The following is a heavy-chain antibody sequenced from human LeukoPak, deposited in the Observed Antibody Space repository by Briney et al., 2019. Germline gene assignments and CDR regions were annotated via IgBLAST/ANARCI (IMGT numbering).Heavy chain of an antibody. CDR2: IYYTGYT. Sequence: PSETLSLTCTVSGASTSSSSYYWGWIRQPPETGLEWIGSIYYTGYTYYNPSLKSRVTISVDTSKNQFSLKLSSVTAADTAVYYCGRIITWAFDIWGQGTMVTVSS. CDR1: GASTSSSSYY. CDR3: GRIITWAFDI. J-gene: IGHJ3*02. D-gene: IGHD3-22*01. V-gene: IGHV4-39*01.